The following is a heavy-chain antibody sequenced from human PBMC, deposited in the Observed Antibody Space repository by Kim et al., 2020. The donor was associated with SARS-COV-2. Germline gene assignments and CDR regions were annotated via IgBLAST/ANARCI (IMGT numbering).Heavy chain of an antibody. V-gene: IGHV1-69*04. CDR3: ARDREGMYSSSYYYYMDV. CDR2: IIPILGIA. J-gene: IGHJ6*03. D-gene: IGHD6-6*01. Sequence: SVKVSCKASGGTFSSYAISWVRQAPGQGLEWMGRIIPILGIANYAQKFQGRVTITADKSTSTAYMELSSLRSEDTAVYYCARDREGMYSSSYYYYMDVWGKGTTVTVSS. CDR1: GGTFSSYA.